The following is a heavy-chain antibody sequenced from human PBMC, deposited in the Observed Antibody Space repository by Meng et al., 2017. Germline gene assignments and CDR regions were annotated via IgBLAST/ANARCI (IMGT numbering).Heavy chain of an antibody. Sequence: GGSLRLSCAASGFTFSSYAMHWVRQAPGKGLEWVAAISYDGSNKYYADSVKGRFTISRDNSKNTLYLQMNSLRAEDTAVYYCARDVITVTHYYYYYGMDVWGQGTTVTVSS. CDR2: ISYDGSNK. CDR3: ARDVITVTHYYYYYGMDV. J-gene: IGHJ6*02. CDR1: GFTFSSYA. V-gene: IGHV3-30*04. D-gene: IGHD4-17*01.